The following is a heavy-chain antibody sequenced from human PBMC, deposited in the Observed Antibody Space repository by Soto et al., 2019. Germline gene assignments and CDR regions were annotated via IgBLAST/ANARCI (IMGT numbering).Heavy chain of an antibody. J-gene: IGHJ4*01. D-gene: IGHD6-19*01. V-gene: IGHV4-38-2*01. Sequence: PSETLSLTCAVSGYSLSSGSYWGWIRQPPGKGPEGIASIYHGGTTFYNPSLKSRVTISLDTSKNHYSLKLRSVTAADTAVYYCARVHVMVVAGSTFDYWGPGTLVTVSS. CDR3: ARVHVMVVAGSTFDY. CDR2: IYHGGTT. CDR1: GYSLSSGSY.